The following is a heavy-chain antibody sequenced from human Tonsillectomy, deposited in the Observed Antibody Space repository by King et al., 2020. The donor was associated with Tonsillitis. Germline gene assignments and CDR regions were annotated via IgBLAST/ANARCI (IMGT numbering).Heavy chain of an antibody. CDR3: AKDSSGGGDY. D-gene: IGHD2-15*01. J-gene: IGHJ4*02. V-gene: IGHV3-30*02. CDR2: IRYDGSNE. Sequence: VQLVESGGGVVQPGGSLRLSCVASGFTFSSYGMHWVRQAPGKGLEWVTFIRYDGSNEYYADSVKGRFTISRDNSKNTLYLQMNSLRAEDTAVYYCAKDSSGGGDYWGQGTLVTVSS. CDR1: GFTFSSYG.